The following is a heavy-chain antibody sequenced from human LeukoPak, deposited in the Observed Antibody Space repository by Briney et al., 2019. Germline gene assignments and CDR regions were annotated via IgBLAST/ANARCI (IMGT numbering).Heavy chain of an antibody. CDR3: ARAHSSLRLYHFDY. V-gene: IGHV1-2*02. CDR2: INPNSGGT. CDR1: GYTFTDQW. D-gene: IGHD6-13*01. Sequence: ASVKVSRKASGYTFTDQWIHWVRQAPGQGLDWLGWINPNSGGTNYAQKFEGRIAMTTDTSINTGYMEMTRLTSDDTAVYYCARAHSSLRLYHFDYWGQGTLVTVSS. J-gene: IGHJ4*02.